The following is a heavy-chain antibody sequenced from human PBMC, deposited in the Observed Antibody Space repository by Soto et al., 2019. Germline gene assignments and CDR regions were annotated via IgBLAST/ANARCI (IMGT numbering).Heavy chain of an antibody. D-gene: IGHD6-13*01. J-gene: IGHJ6*02. V-gene: IGHV1-69*06. Sequence: QVQLVQSGAEVKKPGSSVKVSCKASGGTFSSYAISWVRQAPGQGLEWMGGIIPIFGTANYAQKFPGRVTITADKSTSTDYMELSSLRSEDTAVYYCAREGRAAAGNYYDYGMDVWGQGTTVTVSS. CDR3: AREGRAAAGNYYDYGMDV. CDR1: GGTFSSYA. CDR2: IIPIFGTA.